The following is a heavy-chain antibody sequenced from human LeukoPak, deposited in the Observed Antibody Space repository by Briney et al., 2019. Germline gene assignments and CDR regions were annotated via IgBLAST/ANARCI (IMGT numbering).Heavy chain of an antibody. CDR2: IYSGGST. D-gene: IGHD6-19*01. CDR3: ASRRDSGWYSHDY. J-gene: IGHJ4*02. V-gene: IGHV3-53*01. Sequence: GGSLRLSCAASGFTVSSNYMSWVRQAPGKGLEWVSVIYSGGSTYYTDSVKGRFTISRDNSKNTLYPQMNSLRAEDTAVYYCASRRDSGWYSHDYWGQGTLVTVSS. CDR1: GFTVSSNY.